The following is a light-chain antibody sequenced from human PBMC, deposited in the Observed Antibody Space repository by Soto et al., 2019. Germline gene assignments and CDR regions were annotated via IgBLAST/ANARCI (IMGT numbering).Light chain of an antibody. CDR1: QSVSSN. Sequence: EIVMTQSPATLSVSPGERATLSCRASQSVSSNLAWYQQKPGQAPRLLIYGASIRATGIPARFSGSGSGTEFTVTISSLQSEDFAVYYCKQYNNWPPWTFGQGTKVEIK. J-gene: IGKJ1*01. CDR3: KQYNNWPPWT. CDR2: GAS. V-gene: IGKV3D-15*01.